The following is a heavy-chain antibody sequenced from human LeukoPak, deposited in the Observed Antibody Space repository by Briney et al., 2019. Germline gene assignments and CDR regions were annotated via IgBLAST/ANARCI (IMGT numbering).Heavy chain of an antibody. CDR1: GFTFSSSW. V-gene: IGHV3-74*01. D-gene: IGHD3-10*01. J-gene: IGHJ6*02. Sequence: GGSLRLSCAASGFTFSSSWMHWVHQAAGKGLEWVSHVSTDGSTTAYAASVQGRFTISRDNAKSSLYLHMNSLRADDTAMYYCASPQRGVFHGDYGMDVWGQGTTVTVSS. CDR3: ASPQRGVFHGDYGMDV. CDR2: VSTDGSTT.